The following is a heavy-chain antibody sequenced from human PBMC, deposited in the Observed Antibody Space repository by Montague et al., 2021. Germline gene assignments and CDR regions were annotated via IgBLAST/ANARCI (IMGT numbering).Heavy chain of an antibody. V-gene: IGHV4-39*02. CDR2: IYYNGTT. Sequence: SHSLSLTCTVSGGSISSACYYWGWIRQPPGKGLEFIVVIYYNGTTYPNPTLKCPVTVSMDTAKNHFSLKPSSVTAADTAVYYCARSLYCRGGSYYSGFDPWGQGTLVTASS. CDR3: ARSLYCRGGSYYSGFDP. CDR1: GGSISSACYY. J-gene: IGHJ5*02. D-gene: IGHD2-15*01.